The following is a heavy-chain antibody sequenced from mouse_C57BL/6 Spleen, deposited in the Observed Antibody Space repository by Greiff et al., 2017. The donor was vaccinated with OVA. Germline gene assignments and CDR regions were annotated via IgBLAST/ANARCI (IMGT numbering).Heavy chain of an antibody. CDR3: ARRGTTGYFDV. V-gene: IGHV1-82*01. J-gene: IGHJ1*03. CDR1: GYAFSSSW. Sequence: VHLVESGPELVKPGASVKISCKASGYAFSSSWMNWVKQRPGKGLEWIGRIYPGDGDTNYNGKFKGKATLTADKSSSTAYMQLSSLTSEDSAVYFCARRGTTGYFDVWGTGTTVTVSS. D-gene: IGHD1-1*01. CDR2: IYPGDGDT.